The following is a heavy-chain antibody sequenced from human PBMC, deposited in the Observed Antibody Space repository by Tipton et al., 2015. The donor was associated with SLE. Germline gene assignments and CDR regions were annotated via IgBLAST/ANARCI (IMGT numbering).Heavy chain of an antibody. J-gene: IGHJ4*02. CDR1: GFTFSSYA. Sequence: SLRLSCAASGFTFSSYAMSWVRQAPGKGLEWVSAISGSGGSTYYADSVKGRFTISRGNSKNTLYLQMNSLRAEDTAVYYCAKAVTTVTTSFDYWGQGTLVTVSS. V-gene: IGHV3-23*01. CDR2: ISGSGGST. CDR3: AKAVTTVTTSFDY. D-gene: IGHD4-17*01.